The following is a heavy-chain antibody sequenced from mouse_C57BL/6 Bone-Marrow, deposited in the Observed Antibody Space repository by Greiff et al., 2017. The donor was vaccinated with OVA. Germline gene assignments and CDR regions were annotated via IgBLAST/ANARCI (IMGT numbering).Heavy chain of an antibody. CDR1: GFSLTTFGMG. Sequence: QVTLKESGPGILQPSQTLSLTCSFSGFSLTTFGMGVVWVRQPSGQGWEWLVHIWWDDDKYYNPVLKSRLTTSKDTSKNQVFLKIANVNTADTDSYYCARIGGNRAWFAYWGQGTLVTVSA. CDR2: IWWDDDK. J-gene: IGHJ3*01. V-gene: IGHV8-8*01. D-gene: IGHD1-1*02. CDR3: ARIGGNRAWFAY.